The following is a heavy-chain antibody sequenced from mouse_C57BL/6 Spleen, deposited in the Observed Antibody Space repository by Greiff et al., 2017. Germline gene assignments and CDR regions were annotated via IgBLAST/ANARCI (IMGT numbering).Heavy chain of an antibody. CDR2: IDPSDSYT. Sequence: QVQLQQPGAELVKPGASVKLSCKASGYTFTSYWMQWVKQRPGQGLEWIGEIDPSDSYTNYNQKFKGKATLTVDTSSSTAYMQLSSLTSEDSAVYYCAPNYGSSGNIAYWGQGTLVTVSA. CDR1: GYTFTSYW. V-gene: IGHV1-50*01. CDR3: APNYGSSGNIAY. D-gene: IGHD1-1*01. J-gene: IGHJ3*01.